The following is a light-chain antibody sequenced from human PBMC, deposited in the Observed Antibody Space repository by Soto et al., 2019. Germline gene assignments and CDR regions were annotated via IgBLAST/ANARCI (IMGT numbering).Light chain of an antibody. Sequence: QSALTQPPSASGSPGQSATISCTGTSSDVGGYNFVSWYQQHPGKAPKLMIYEVSERPSGVPDRFSGSKSGNTASLTVSGLQAEDEAGYYCSSYAGSNIVVFGGGTKLTVL. V-gene: IGLV2-8*01. CDR3: SSYAGSNIVV. CDR2: EVS. J-gene: IGLJ2*01. CDR1: SSDVGGYNF.